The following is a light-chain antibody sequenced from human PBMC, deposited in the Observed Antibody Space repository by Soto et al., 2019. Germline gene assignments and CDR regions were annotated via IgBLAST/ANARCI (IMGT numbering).Light chain of an antibody. V-gene: IGKV3-11*01. CDR1: QSISSY. Sequence: EFVLTQSPAALSLSPGERATLSCRASQSISSYLAWYQQKPGQAPRLLIYDASNRATGIPARFSGSGSGTDFTLTIGSLEPEDFGVYYCHQRSNWLFGPGTKVDIK. J-gene: IGKJ3*01. CDR3: HQRSNWL. CDR2: DAS.